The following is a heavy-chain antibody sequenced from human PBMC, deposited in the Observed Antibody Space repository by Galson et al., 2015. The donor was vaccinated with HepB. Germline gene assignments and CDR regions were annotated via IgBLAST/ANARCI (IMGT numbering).Heavy chain of an antibody. D-gene: IGHD6-25*01. CDR2: ISSSSSYI. J-gene: IGHJ6*03. V-gene: IGHV3-21*01. Sequence: SLRLSCAASGFTFSSYSMNWVRQAPGKGLEWVSSISSSSSYIYYADSVKGRFTISRDNAKNSLYLQMNSLRAEDTAVYYCARAAGYYYYYMDVWGKGTTVTVSS. CDR1: GFTFSSYS. CDR3: ARAAGYYYYYMDV.